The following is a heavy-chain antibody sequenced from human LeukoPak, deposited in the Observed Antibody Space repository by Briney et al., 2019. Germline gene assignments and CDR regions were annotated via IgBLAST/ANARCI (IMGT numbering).Heavy chain of an antibody. CDR3: AKDLGYGDFEYFQN. J-gene: IGHJ1*01. Sequence: GGSLRLSCAASGFTFSSYDMSWVRQAPGKGLEWVSGISGSGDNTYYADSVKGRFNISRDNSKNTLYLQMNSLRAEDTAIYYCAKDLGYGDFEYFQNWGQGTLVTVSS. V-gene: IGHV3-23*01. D-gene: IGHD4-17*01. CDR1: GFTFSSYD. CDR2: ISGSGDNT.